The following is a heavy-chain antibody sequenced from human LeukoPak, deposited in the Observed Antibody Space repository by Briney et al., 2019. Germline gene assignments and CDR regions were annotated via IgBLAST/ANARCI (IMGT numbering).Heavy chain of an antibody. CDR2: INPSGST. V-gene: IGHV4-34*01. CDR3: ARGKKNGPPKYYFDY. CDR1: GGSFSGYY. J-gene: IGHJ4*02. Sequence: PSETLSLTCAVYGGSFSGYYSNWIRQSPGEGLEWIGEINPSGSTNYNPSLKSRVTILVDTFKNQFSLKLTSVTAADTAVYYCARGKKNGPPKYYFDYWGQGTLVTVSS.